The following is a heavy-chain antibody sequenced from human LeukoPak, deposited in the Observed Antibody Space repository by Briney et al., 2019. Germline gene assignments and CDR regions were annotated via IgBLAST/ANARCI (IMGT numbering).Heavy chain of an antibody. Sequence: SQTLSLTCTVSGGSISSGDKYWSWIRQPPGKGLEWIGYIYYSGSTYYNPSLKSRLTISVDTSENQFSLHLTSVTAADTAVYFCARVTRWAGLDFWGQGTLVTVSS. CDR1: GGSISSGDKY. CDR2: IYYSGST. CDR3: ARVTRWAGLDF. J-gene: IGHJ4*02. D-gene: IGHD2-21*02. V-gene: IGHV4-30-4*01.